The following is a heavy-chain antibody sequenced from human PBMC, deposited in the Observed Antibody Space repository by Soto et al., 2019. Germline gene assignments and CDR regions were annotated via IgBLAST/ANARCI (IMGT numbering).Heavy chain of an antibody. Sequence: QVQLQESGPGLVKPSQTLSLTCTVSGGTISSGDYYWSWIRQPPGKGLERIGYIYYSGSTYYNPSLKSRVTISVDTSKNQFSLKLSSVTDADTAVYYCARADSNSDWYFDLWGRGTLVTVSS. J-gene: IGHJ2*01. CDR1: GGTISSGDYY. V-gene: IGHV4-30-4*01. CDR2: IYYSGST. CDR3: ARADSNSDWYFDL. D-gene: IGHD2-21*01.